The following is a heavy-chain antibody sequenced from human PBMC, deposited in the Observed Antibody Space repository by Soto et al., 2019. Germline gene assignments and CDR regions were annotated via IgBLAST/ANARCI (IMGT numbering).Heavy chain of an antibody. D-gene: IGHD2-21*01. CDR3: AKGLIVAYAFDI. V-gene: IGHV3-30*18. J-gene: IGHJ3*02. CDR2: ISYDGSNK. Sequence: GGSLRLSCAASGFTFSSYGMHWVRQAPGKGLEWVAVISYDGSNKYYADSVKGRFTISRDNSKNTLYLQMNSLRAEDTAVYHCAKGLIVAYAFDIWGQGTMVTVSS. CDR1: GFTFSSYG.